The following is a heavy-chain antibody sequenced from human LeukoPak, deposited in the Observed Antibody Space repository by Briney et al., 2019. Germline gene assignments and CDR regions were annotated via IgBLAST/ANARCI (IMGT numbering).Heavy chain of an antibody. CDR1: GGSFSGYY. CDR3: ARGRRIQPWGSYYYMDV. J-gene: IGHJ6*03. V-gene: IGHV4-34*01. D-gene: IGHD5-18*01. CDR2: INHSGST. Sequence: PSETLSLTCAVYGGSFSGYYWSWIRQPPGKGLEWIGEINHSGSTNYNPSLKSRVTISVDTSKNQFSLKLSSVTAADTAVYYCARGRRIQPWGSYYYMDVWGKGTTATVSS.